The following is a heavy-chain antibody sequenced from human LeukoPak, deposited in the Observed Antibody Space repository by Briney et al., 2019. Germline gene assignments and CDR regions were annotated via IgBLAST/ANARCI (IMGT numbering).Heavy chain of an antibody. V-gene: IGHV4-61*05. CDR1: GGSISSSSYY. Sequence: PSETLSLTCTVSGGSISSSSYYWGWLRQPPGRGREWLGYIYYSGSTNYRPSLKSRVTRSVDTSKNQCSLKLSYVTAADTAVYYCARRREYYYYYYMDVWGKGTTVTISS. CDR3: ARRREYYYYYYMDV. CDR2: IYYSGST. J-gene: IGHJ6*03.